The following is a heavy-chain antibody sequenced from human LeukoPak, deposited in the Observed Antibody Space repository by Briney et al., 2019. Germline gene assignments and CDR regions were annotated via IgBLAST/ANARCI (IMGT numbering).Heavy chain of an antibody. D-gene: IGHD3-3*01. CDR2: ISAYNGNT. V-gene: IGHV1-18*01. J-gene: IGHJ4*02. Sequence: ASVKVSCKASGYTFTSYGISWVRQAPGQGLEWMGWISAYNGNTNYAQKLQGRVTMTTDTSTSTAYMELRSLRSDDTAVYYCARGANDFWSGHNNYFDYWAREPWSPSPQ. CDR1: GYTFTSYG. CDR3: ARGANDFWSGHNNYFDY.